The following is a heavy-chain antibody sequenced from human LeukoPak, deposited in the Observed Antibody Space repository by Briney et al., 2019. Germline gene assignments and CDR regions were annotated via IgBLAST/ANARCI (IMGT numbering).Heavy chain of an antibody. CDR1: GGSISSYY. V-gene: IGHV4-59*01. D-gene: IGHD2-2*01. J-gene: IGHJ6*03. CDR3: ARVHHCSSTSCYLSNYYYYYMDV. CDR2: IYYSGST. Sequence: SETLSLTCTVSGGSISSYYWSWIRQPPGKGLEWIGYIYYSGSTNYNPSLKSRVTISVDTSKNQFSLKLSSVTAADTAVYYCARVHHCSSTSCYLSNYYYYYMDVWGKGTTVTVSS.